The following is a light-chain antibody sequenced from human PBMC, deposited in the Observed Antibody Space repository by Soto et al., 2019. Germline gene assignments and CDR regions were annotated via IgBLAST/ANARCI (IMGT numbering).Light chain of an antibody. Sequence: LTQAPATLSLSPGESATLSCRASQNIESNLAWYQQKPGQSPRLLIYTASTRASGIPARFSGSGYGTEFTLTISSLQPDDFATYYCQQYNSYPETFGQGTMVDI. CDR2: TAS. V-gene: IGKV3-15*01. CDR3: QQYNSYPET. J-gene: IGKJ1*01. CDR1: QNIESN.